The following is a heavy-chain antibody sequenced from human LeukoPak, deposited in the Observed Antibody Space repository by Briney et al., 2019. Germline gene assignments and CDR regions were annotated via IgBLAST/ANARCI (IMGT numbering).Heavy chain of an antibody. J-gene: IGHJ6*03. D-gene: IGHD3-9*01. Sequence: GASVKVSCKASGGTFSSYAISWVRQAPGQGLEWMGGIIPIFGTANYAQKFQGRVTITADDSTSTAYLELSSLRSEDTAVYYCARLRYFDWGDYYYYYYMDVWGKGTTVTVSS. CDR3: ARLRYFDWGDYYYYYYMDV. CDR2: IIPIFGTA. V-gene: IGHV1-69*13. CDR1: GGTFSSYA.